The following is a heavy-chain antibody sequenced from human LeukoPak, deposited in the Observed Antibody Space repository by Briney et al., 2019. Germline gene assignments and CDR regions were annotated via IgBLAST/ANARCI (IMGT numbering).Heavy chain of an antibody. CDR1: GYTFTSYG. D-gene: IGHD3-3*01. Sequence: ASVKVSCKASGYTFTSYGISWVRQAPGQGLEWMGWISAYNGNTNYAQKLQGRVTMTTDTSTSTAYMELRSLRSDDTAVYYCAREALITIFGVAPRAFDIWGQGTMVTVSS. CDR3: AREALITIFGVAPRAFDI. J-gene: IGHJ3*02. CDR2: ISAYNGNT. V-gene: IGHV1-18*01.